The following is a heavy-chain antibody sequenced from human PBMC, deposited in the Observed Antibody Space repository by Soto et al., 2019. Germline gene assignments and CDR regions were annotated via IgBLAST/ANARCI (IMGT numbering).Heavy chain of an antibody. CDR2: ISAYNGNT. D-gene: IGHD7-27*01. J-gene: IGHJ6*02. CDR3: ARVKAGEGYYYYYGMDV. CDR1: GYTFTSYG. V-gene: IGHV1-18*04. Sequence: GPVKVSCKASGYTFTSYGISWVRQAPGQGLEWMGWISAYNGNTNYAQKLQGRVTMTTDTSTSTAYMELRSLRSDDTAVYYCARVKAGEGYYYYYGMDVWGQGTTVTVSS.